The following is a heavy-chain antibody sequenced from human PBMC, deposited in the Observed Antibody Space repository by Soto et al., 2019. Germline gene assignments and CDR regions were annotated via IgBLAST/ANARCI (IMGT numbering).Heavy chain of an antibody. CDR2: INPDNGNT. Sequence: ASVKVSCKASGYTFTRYTMNWVRQAPGQRLEWMGWINPDNGNTKSSQKFQDRVIITRDTSASTAYMDLSSLRSEDKAVYYCARGIATGQLDPWGQGTLVTVPQ. V-gene: IGHV1-3*01. CDR3: ARGIATGQLDP. CDR1: GYTFTRYT. J-gene: IGHJ5*02. D-gene: IGHD2-15*01.